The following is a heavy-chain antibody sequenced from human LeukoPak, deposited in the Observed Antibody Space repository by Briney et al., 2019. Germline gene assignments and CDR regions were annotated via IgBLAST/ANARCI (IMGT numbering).Heavy chain of an antibody. CDR3: ARDRRQYSSSWYAFDY. CDR1: GGTFSSYA. D-gene: IGHD6-13*01. V-gene: IGHV1-69*05. CDR2: IIPIFGTA. Sequence: ASVKVSCKASGGTFSSYAISWVRQAPGQGLEWMGRIIPIFGTANYAQKFQGRVTITTDESTSTAYMELSSLRSEDTAVYYCARDRRQYSSSWYAFDYWGQGTLVTVSS. J-gene: IGHJ4*02.